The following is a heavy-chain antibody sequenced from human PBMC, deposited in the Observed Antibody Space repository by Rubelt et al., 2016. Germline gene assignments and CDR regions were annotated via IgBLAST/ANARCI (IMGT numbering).Heavy chain of an antibody. J-gene: IGHJ3*02. CDR2: ISSSSSTI. CDR3: ARGGGGSWTDAFDI. D-gene: IGHD2-15*01. V-gene: IGHV3-48*04. Sequence: VRQAPGKGLEWVSYISSSSSTIYYADSVKGRFTISRDNAKNSLYLQMNSLRAEDTAVYYCARGGGGSWTDAFDIWGQGTMVTVSS.